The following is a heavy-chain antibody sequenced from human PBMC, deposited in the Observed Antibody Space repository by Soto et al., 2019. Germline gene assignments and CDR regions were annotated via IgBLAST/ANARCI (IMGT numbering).Heavy chain of an antibody. Sequence: QLVESGGGVVQPERSLKLSCTASNFVFSVYSLHWVRQAPGKGLEWVALISYDGGNKYYADSVKGRFTISRDNSKNTLYLQMNSLRREDTAVYYCARDKDQYDFWGDTLVSWGQGTLVTVSS. J-gene: IGHJ4*02. V-gene: IGHV3-30-3*01. CDR3: ARDKDQYDFWGDTLVS. CDR1: NFVFSVYS. D-gene: IGHD3-3*01. CDR2: ISYDGGNK.